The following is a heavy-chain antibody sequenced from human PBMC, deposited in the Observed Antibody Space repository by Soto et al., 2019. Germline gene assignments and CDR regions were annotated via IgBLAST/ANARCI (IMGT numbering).Heavy chain of an antibody. CDR3: ARAIRGDLGYFDY. Sequence: GGSLRLSCGASGFTFSTYGMHWVRQAPGKGLEWVAVIWYDGSHIYYADSVKGRFTISRDNSKNTLSLQMNSLRAEDTAVYYCARAIRGDLGYFDYWGQGTLVTVSS. V-gene: IGHV3-33*01. J-gene: IGHJ4*02. CDR1: GFTFSTYG. D-gene: IGHD3-10*01. CDR2: IWYDGSHI.